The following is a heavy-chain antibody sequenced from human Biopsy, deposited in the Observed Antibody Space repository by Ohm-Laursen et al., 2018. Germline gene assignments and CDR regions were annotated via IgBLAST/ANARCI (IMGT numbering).Heavy chain of an antibody. V-gene: IGHV4-4*07. CDR2: IYTSGIT. D-gene: IGHD1-14*01. CDR1: GGSLSSYS. CDR3: ARDRDRRGWFDP. J-gene: IGHJ5*02. Sequence: SETLSLTCTVSGGSLSSYSWSWIRQPAGKGLEWIGQIYTSGITNYNPPLKSRVTMSVDTSKNKFSLRVSSVTAADTAVYYCARDRDRRGWFDPWGQGTLVTVSS.